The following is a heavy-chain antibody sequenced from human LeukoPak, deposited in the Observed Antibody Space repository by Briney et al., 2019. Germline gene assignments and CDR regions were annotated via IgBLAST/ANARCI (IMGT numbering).Heavy chain of an antibody. Sequence: GGSLRLSCAASGFTFSSYWMCWVRQAPGKGLEWVANIKQDGSEKYFVDSVKGRFTISRDNAKNSLYLQMNSLRAEDTAVYYCARGRYDFWSGYFSSYYYGMDVWGQGTTVTVSS. CDR1: GFTFSSYW. J-gene: IGHJ6*02. CDR3: ARGRYDFWSGYFSSYYYGMDV. CDR2: IKQDGSEK. D-gene: IGHD3-3*01. V-gene: IGHV3-7*01.